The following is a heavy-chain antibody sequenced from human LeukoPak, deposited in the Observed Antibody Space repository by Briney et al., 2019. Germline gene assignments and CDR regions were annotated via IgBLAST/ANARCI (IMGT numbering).Heavy chain of an antibody. CDR3: ALSTTAASSSFDY. Sequence: SGTLSLTCAVSGGSISSYYWSWIRQPPGKGLEWIGYIYYRGGTDYNPSLKSRATISLDTSKNQFSLRLSSVTAADTAVYYFALSTTAASSSFDYWGQGTLVTVSS. J-gene: IGHJ4*02. CDR1: GGSISSYY. V-gene: IGHV4-59*03. CDR2: IYYRGGT. D-gene: IGHD6-6*01.